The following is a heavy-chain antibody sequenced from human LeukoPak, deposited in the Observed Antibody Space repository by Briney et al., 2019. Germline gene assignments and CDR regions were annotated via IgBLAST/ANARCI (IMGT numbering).Heavy chain of an antibody. CDR2: IRYDGSNK. V-gene: IGHV3-30*02. D-gene: IGHD6-19*01. J-gene: IGHJ4*02. CDR1: GFTFSSYG. Sequence: GGSLRLSCAASGFTFSSYGMHWVRQAPGKGLEWVAFIRYDGSNKYYADSVKGRFTISRDNSKNTLYLQMNSLRAEDTAVYYCAKMGSSGSYYFDYWGQGTLVTASS. CDR3: AKMGSSGSYYFDY.